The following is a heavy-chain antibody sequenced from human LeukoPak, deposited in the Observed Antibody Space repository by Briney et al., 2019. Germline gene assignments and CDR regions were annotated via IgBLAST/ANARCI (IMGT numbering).Heavy chain of an antibody. D-gene: IGHD3-16*02. CDR3: ARVRGLGVITPYLDY. CDR1: GGSISGSY. CDR2: IAYRGST. J-gene: IGHJ4*02. Sequence: PSETLSLTCTVSGGSISGSYWSWIRQPPGKGLEWIGCIAYRGSTNYNASLKSRVTMSVDSSKNQFALKLSSVTAADTAVYYCARVRGLGVITPYLDYWGQGTLVTVSS. V-gene: IGHV4-59*08.